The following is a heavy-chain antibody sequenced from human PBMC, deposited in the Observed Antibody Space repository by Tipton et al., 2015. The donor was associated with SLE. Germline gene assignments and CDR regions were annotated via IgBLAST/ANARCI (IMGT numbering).Heavy chain of an antibody. D-gene: IGHD6-6*01. CDR1: GFTFSSYG. J-gene: IGHJ1*01. V-gene: IGHV3-23*01. CDR3: ARLVFGSSSRFFQH. Sequence: SLRLSCAASGFTFSSYGMHWVRQAPGKGLEWISVISGGGGITDYAESVKGRFTISRDNAKNALYLQMNSLRAEDTAVYYCARLVFGSSSRFFQHWGQGTLVTVSS. CDR2: ISGGGGIT.